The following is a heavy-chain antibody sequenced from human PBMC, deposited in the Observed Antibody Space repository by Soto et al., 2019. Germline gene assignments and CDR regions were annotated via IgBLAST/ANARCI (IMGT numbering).Heavy chain of an antibody. Sequence: ASVKVSCKASGYTFTSYAMHWVRQAPGQRLEWMGWINAGNGNTKYSQKFQGRVTITRDTSASTAYMELGSLRSEDTAVYYCARVDYYDSSGPSYDYWGQGTLVTVSS. V-gene: IGHV1-3*01. J-gene: IGHJ4*02. CDR1: GYTFTSYA. CDR2: INAGNGNT. CDR3: ARVDYYDSSGPSYDY. D-gene: IGHD3-22*01.